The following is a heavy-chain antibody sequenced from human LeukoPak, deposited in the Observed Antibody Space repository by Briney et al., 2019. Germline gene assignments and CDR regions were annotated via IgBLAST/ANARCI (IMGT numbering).Heavy chain of an antibody. CDR3: AKVARYDSSGYYFFDY. D-gene: IGHD3-22*01. V-gene: IGHV3-11*01. J-gene: IGHJ4*02. CDR1: GFTFSDYY. Sequence: GGSLRLSCAASGFTFSDYYMSWIRQAPGKGLEWVSYISSSGSTIYYADSVKGRFTISRDNAKNTLYLQMNSLRAEDTAVYYCAKVARYDSSGYYFFDYWGQGTLVTVSS. CDR2: ISSSGSTI.